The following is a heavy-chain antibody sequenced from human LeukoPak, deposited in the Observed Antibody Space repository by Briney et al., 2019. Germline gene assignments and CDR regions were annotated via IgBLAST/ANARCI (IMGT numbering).Heavy chain of an antibody. D-gene: IGHD3-16*02. V-gene: IGHV1-18*01. Sequence: ASVKVSCKASGYTFTSYGISWVRQAPGQGLEWMGWISAYNGNTNYAQKLQGRVTMTTDTSTSTAYMELRSLRSDDTAVYYCASVMITFGGVIALDYWGQGTLVTVSS. J-gene: IGHJ4*02. CDR1: GYTFTSYG. CDR3: ASVMITFGGVIALDY. CDR2: ISAYNGNT.